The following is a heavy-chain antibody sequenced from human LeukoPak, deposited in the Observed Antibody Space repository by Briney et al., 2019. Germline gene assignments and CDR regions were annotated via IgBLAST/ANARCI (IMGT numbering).Heavy chain of an antibody. D-gene: IGHD3-9*01. CDR2: MKYFGSTI. CDR1: GVTFSGYS. Sequence: PGGSLRLSSAACGVTFSGYSMNRVREGLGKGLKCLSCMKYFGSTIYYADSMKGRFTHSKDNAKNSLYLQMNRLRAEETAFYYWASPLYFHMDVWREGPTVTV. CDR3: ASPLYFHMDV. V-gene: IGHV3-48*04. J-gene: IGHJ6*03.